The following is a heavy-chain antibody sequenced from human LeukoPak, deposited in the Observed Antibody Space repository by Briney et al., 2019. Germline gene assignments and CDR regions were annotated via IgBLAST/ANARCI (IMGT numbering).Heavy chain of an antibody. V-gene: IGHV4-59*08. Sequence: SETLSLTCTVSGGSISSHYWSWIRQPPGKGLEWIGYIYYSGSTNYNPSLKSRVTISVDTSKNQFSLKLSSVTAADTAVYYWARTIAAAGYYFDYWGQGTLVTVSS. CDR3: ARTIAAAGYYFDY. CDR2: IYYSGST. J-gene: IGHJ4*02. D-gene: IGHD6-13*01. CDR1: GGSISSHY.